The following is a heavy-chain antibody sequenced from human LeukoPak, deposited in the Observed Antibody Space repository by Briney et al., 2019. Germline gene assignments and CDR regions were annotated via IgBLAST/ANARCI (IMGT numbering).Heavy chain of an antibody. V-gene: IGHV3-30*18. J-gene: IGHJ3*02. CDR1: GFTFSSYG. CDR2: IWYGGSNT. Sequence: PGRSLRLSCAASGFTFSSYGMHWVRQAPGEGLEWVAVIWYGGSNTYYADSVKGRFTISRDNSKNTLYLQMNSLRAEDTAVYYCAKGETVVPAADDAFDIWGQGQWSPSLQ. D-gene: IGHD2-2*01. CDR3: AKGETVVPAADDAFDI.